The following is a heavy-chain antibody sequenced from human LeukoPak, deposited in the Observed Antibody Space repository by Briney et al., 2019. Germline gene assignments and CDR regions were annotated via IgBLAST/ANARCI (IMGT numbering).Heavy chain of an antibody. CDR3: TRVGYIDEGIDY. J-gene: IGHJ4*02. Sequence: QPGGSLRLSCAASGFTFTNHAMSWVRQAPGKGLEWVANIKQDGSKKSYVDSVKGRFTISRDNAKNSLYLQMNSLRAEDTAIYYCTRVGYIDEGIDYWGQGTLVTVSS. CDR1: GFTFTNHA. D-gene: IGHD5-24*01. CDR2: IKQDGSKK. V-gene: IGHV3-7*04.